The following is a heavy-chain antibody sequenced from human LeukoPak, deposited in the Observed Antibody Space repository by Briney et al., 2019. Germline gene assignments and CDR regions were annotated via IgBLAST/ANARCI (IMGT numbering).Heavy chain of an antibody. D-gene: IGHD2-15*01. Sequence: ASVKVSCKVSGYTLTELSMHWVRQAPGKGLEWVGGFDPEDGETIYAQKFQGRVTMTEDTSTDTAYMELSSLRSEDTAVYYCATGGRGLVYYYYGMDVWGKGTTVTVSS. CDR3: ATGGRGLVYYYYGMDV. CDR1: GYTLTELS. CDR2: FDPEDGET. J-gene: IGHJ6*04. V-gene: IGHV1-24*01.